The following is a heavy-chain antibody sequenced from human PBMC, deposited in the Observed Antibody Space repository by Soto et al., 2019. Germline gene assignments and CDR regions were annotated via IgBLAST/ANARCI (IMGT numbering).Heavy chain of an antibody. Sequence: ASVKVSCKASGYTFTSYAMNWVRQAPGQRLEWMGWINAGNGTTYYADSVKGRFTISRDNSKSTLYLQMNSLRAEDTAVYYCARNGDSSDYRGWFDPWGQGTLVTVSS. D-gene: IGHD3-22*01. CDR3: ARNGDSSDYRGWFDP. CDR2: INAGNGTT. J-gene: IGHJ5*02. CDR1: GYTFTSYA. V-gene: IGHV1-3*01.